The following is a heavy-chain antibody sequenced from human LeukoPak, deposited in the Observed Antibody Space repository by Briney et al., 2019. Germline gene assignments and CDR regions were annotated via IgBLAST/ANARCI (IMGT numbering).Heavy chain of an antibody. CDR3: VKDSSTVTTGLCYFDY. Sequence: GGSLRLSCSASGFTFSTYAMHWVRQAPGKGLEYVSAISTNRGNTYYADSVKGRFTISRDNSKNTLYLQMSSLRAEDTAVYYCVKDSSTVTTGLCYFDYWGQGTLVTVSS. J-gene: IGHJ4*02. CDR1: GFTFSTYA. D-gene: IGHD4-17*01. V-gene: IGHV3-64D*06. CDR2: ISTNRGNT.